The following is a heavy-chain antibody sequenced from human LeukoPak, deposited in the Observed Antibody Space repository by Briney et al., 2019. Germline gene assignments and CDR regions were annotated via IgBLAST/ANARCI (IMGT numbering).Heavy chain of an antibody. V-gene: IGHV3-23*01. CDR3: ARDFGLFVFDF. Sequence: PGGSLRLSCAASGFTFSSSAMSWARQAPGKGLEWVSDISGTGVYTYYADSVKGRFTISRDNSKNTLYLQMSSLRAEDTALYYCARDFGLFVFDFWGQGTMVTVSS. D-gene: IGHD3-10*01. J-gene: IGHJ3*01. CDR2: ISGTGVYT. CDR1: GFTFSSSA.